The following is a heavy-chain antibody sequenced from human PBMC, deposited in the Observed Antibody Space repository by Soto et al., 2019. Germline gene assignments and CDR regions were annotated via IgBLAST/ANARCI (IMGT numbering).Heavy chain of an antibody. Sequence: VKVSCKASXXSFTDXXXHGVRQAPGQGLEWLGRINPKSGGTSTAQKFQGWVTMTTDTSISTASMELTRLTSDDTAIYYCARGDSTDCSNGVCSFFYNHDMDVWGQGTTVTVSS. CDR1: XXSFTDXX. J-gene: IGHJ6*02. D-gene: IGHD2-8*01. CDR2: INPKSGGT. V-gene: IGHV1-2*04. CDR3: ARGDSTDCSNGVCSFFYNHDMDV.